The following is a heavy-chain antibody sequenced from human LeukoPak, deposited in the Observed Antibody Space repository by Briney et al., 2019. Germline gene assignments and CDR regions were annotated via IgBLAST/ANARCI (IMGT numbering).Heavy chain of an antibody. Sequence: SQTLSLTCTVSGGSISSGSYYWSWIRQPAGKGLEWIGRIYTSGSTNYNPSLKSRVTISVDTSKNQFSLKLSSVTAADTAVYYCARYGSGSYLGVDYWGQGTLVTVSS. D-gene: IGHD3-10*01. J-gene: IGHJ4*02. CDR2: IYTSGST. CDR3: ARYGSGSYLGVDY. CDR1: GGSISSGSYY. V-gene: IGHV4-61*02.